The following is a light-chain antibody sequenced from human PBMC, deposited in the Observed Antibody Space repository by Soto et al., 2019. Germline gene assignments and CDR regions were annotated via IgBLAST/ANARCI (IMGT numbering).Light chain of an antibody. Sequence: QSVLTQPASVSGSPGQSITISCTGTSSDVGGYDHVSWYQQHPGKAPKLMIYEVSNRPSGVSNRFSGSKSGNTASLTISGIQAEDEADYYCSSYTSSYTPLFGGGTKLTVL. CDR3: SSYTSSYTPL. CDR2: EVS. V-gene: IGLV2-14*01. J-gene: IGLJ3*02. CDR1: SSDVGGYDH.